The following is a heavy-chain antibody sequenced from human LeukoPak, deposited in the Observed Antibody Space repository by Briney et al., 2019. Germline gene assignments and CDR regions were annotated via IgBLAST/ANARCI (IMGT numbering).Heavy chain of an antibody. CDR3: ARERRSGSYSPYFDY. CDR1: GFTFSSYG. CDR2: IWYDGSNK. D-gene: IGHD1-26*01. J-gene: IGHJ4*02. V-gene: IGHV3-33*01. Sequence: GGSLRLSCAASGFTFSSYGMHWVRQAPGKGLEWVAVIWYDGSNKYYAVSVKGRFTISRDNSKNTLYLQMNSQRAEDTAVYYCARERRSGSYSPYFDYWGQGTLVTVSS.